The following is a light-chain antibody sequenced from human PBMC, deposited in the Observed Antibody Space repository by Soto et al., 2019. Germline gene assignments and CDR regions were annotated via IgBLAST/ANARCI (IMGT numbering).Light chain of an antibody. CDR1: QSVSSY. V-gene: IGKV3-11*01. CDR2: DAS. J-gene: IGKJ2*01. Sequence: EIVLTQSPATLSLSPGERATLSCRASQSVSSYLAWYQQKPGQAPRLLIYDASNRTTGIPARFSGSGSGTDFTLTISSLEPEDFAASYCQQRSNWPPEYTFGQGTKLEIK. CDR3: QQRSNWPPEYT.